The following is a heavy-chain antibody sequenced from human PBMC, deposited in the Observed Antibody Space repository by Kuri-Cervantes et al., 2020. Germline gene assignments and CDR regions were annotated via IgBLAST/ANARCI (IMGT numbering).Heavy chain of an antibody. V-gene: IGHV4-59*01. J-gene: IGHJ4*02. D-gene: IGHD2/OR15-2a*01. CDR1: GGSINDYY. CDR2: FYYSGIT. Sequence: SETLSLTCTVSGGSINDYYWSWIRQSPGMGLEWIGYFYYSGITNNDSSLKGRVTISVDRSKRQFSLRVSSVTAADTAMYYCARGTAGIYFDYWCQGTPVTVSS. CDR3: ARGTAGIYFDY.